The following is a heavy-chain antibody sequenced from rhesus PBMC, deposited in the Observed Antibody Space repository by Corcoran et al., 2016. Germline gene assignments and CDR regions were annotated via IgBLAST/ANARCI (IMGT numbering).Heavy chain of an antibody. CDR1: GGSFSSYW. J-gene: IGHJ5-1*01. V-gene: IGHV4-80*01. CDR2: INGNNGRP. D-gene: IGHD2-21*01. CDR3: ARATRDTVLVVVAKGNRFDV. Sequence: QVQLQESGPGLVKPSETLSLTCAVSGGSFSSYWWSWIRQPPGKGLGWMGEINGNNGRPTYNPPLKSRPTISEDASKNQFALTLSSVTAADTALYYCARATRDTVLVVVAKGNRFDVWGPGVLVTGSS.